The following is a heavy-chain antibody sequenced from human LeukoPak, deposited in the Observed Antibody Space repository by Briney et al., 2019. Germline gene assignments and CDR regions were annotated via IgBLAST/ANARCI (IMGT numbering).Heavy chain of an antibody. J-gene: IGHJ6*02. Sequence: ASVKVSCKASGYTFTSYYMHWVRQAPGQGLEWMGIINPSGGSTSYAQKFQGRVTMTRDTSTSTVYMELSSLRSEDTAVYYCARRDSTQYYYYYGMDVWGQGTTVTVSS. CDR1: GYTFTSYY. CDR2: INPSGGST. D-gene: IGHD2-2*01. CDR3: ARRDSTQYYYYYGMDV. V-gene: IGHV1-46*01.